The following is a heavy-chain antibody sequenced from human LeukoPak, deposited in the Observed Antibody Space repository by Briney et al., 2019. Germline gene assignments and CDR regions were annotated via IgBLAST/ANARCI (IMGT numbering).Heavy chain of an antibody. CDR1: GFTFSSYS. CDR2: ISSSSSYI. D-gene: IGHD5-18*01. J-gene: IGHJ4*02. Sequence: PGGSLRLSCAASGFTFSSYSMNRVRQDPGKGLEWVSSISSSSSYIYYADSVKGRFTISRDNAKNSLYLQMNSLRAEDTAVYYCARGGTAMVMLSPKDDYWGQGTLVTVSS. V-gene: IGHV3-21*01. CDR3: ARGGTAMVMLSPKDDY.